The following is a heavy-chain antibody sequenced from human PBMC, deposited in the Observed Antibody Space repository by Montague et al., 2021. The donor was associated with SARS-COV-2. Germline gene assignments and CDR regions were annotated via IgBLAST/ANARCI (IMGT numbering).Heavy chain of an antibody. Sequence: SLRLSCATSGFAFSSYAFQWVRQAPGKGMEWVAIISFDAASKYYAVSVRGRFSISRDYSANTVSLEMIGLTSEETGLYYFARVRSDVDGDLDYWGQGTRVTVSS. CDR2: ISFDAASK. J-gene: IGHJ4*02. V-gene: IGHV3-30*04. CDR3: ARVRSDVDGDLDY. CDR1: GFAFSSYA. D-gene: IGHD3-3*01.